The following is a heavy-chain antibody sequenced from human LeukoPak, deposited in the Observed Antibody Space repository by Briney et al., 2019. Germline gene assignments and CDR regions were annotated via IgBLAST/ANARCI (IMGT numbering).Heavy chain of an antibody. CDR3: ARDYDGNLEY. V-gene: IGHV3-7*01. CDR2: IEQDGSTK. D-gene: IGHD4-23*01. J-gene: IGHJ4*02. Sequence: GGSLRLSCAASGFTVSDNNMIWVRQAPGKGLEWVANIEQDGSTKYYADSVKGRFTISRDNAKNSLYLQMNSLRAEDTAVYYCARDYDGNLEYWGQGTPVTVSS. CDR1: GFTVSDNN.